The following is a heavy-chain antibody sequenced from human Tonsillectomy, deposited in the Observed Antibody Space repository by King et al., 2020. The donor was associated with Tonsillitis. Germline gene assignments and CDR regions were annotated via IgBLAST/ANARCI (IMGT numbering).Heavy chain of an antibody. J-gene: IGHJ3*02. Sequence: VQLVESGGGLVQPGGSLRLSCEASGFTFRSYWMHWVRQAPGKGLVWVSRINSDGRSTTYADPVKGRFTISRDNAKNTLYLQMNSLRAEDTAVFYCARSYYYGSESYAFDIWGPGTMVTVSS. CDR2: INSDGRST. D-gene: IGHD3-10*01. CDR1: GFTFRSYW. CDR3: ARSYYYGSESYAFDI. V-gene: IGHV3-74*01.